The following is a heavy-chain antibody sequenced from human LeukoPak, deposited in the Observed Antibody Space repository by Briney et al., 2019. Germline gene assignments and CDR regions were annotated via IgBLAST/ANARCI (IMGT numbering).Heavy chain of an antibody. J-gene: IGHJ5*02. Sequence: SETLSLTCSVSGGSIRSLGYSWGWIRQPPGKGLEWIASMYYTGTTYYNPSLKSRVTMSVDTSKNQFSLSLTSVTAADTAVFYCARSVSAYAGRGWFDPWGQGTLVTVSS. CDR1: GGSIRSLGYS. CDR2: MYYTGTT. D-gene: IGHD5-12*01. V-gene: IGHV4-39*07. CDR3: ARSVSAYAGRGWFDP.